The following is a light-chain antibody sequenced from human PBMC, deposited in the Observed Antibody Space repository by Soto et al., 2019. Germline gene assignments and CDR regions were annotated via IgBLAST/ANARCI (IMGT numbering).Light chain of an antibody. CDR1: QGINSY. V-gene: IGKV1-9*01. J-gene: IGKJ5*01. CDR2: TAS. Sequence: DIQLTQSPSFLSASVGERVTITCRASQGINSYLAWYQKKPGKAPKLLINTASTLQSGVPSRFSGSGSGTEFTLTISSLQPEDSATYYCQQLKSYPITFGQGTRLEIK. CDR3: QQLKSYPIT.